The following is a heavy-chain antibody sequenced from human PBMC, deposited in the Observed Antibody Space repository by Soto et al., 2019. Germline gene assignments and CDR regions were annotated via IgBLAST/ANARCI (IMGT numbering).Heavy chain of an antibody. J-gene: IGHJ4*02. V-gene: IGHV3-13*01. D-gene: IGHD6-19*01. Sequence: GGSLRLSCAASGLTFRSSDMHWARQATGKGLEWVSAIGTAGDTYYPGSVKGRFTISRENAKNQFSMKLSSVTAADTALYYCARVDRSGWTPNFFDSWGQGALVTVSS. CDR3: ARVDRSGWTPNFFDS. CDR2: IGTAGDT. CDR1: GLTFRSSD.